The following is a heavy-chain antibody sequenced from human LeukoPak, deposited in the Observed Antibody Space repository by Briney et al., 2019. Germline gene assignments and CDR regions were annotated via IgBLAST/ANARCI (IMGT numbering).Heavy chain of an antibody. CDR1: GYTFTSYG. CDR3: ARAPVVYFNRRGLRYYWAY. CDR2: ISAYNGNT. Sequence: ASVKVSCKASGYTFTSYGISWVRQAPGQGLEWMGWISAYNGNTNYAQKLQGRVTMTTDTSTSTAYMELRSLRSDDTAVYYCARAPVVYFNRRGLRYYWAYGAQGPLVAVPS. V-gene: IGHV1-18*01. J-gene: IGHJ4*02. D-gene: IGHD3-22*01.